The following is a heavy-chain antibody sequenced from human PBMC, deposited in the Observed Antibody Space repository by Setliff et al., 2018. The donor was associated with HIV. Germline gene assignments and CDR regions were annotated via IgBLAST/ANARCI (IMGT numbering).Heavy chain of an antibody. D-gene: IGHD3-10*01. CDR3: ARGYYNSGNYFEY. V-gene: IGHV1-3*01. J-gene: IGHJ4*02. Sequence: ASVKVSCKASGYTFTSYAMHWVRQAPGQSLEWMGWINAGNGNIRYSQKSQGRVTLTRDTSASTVYLDLSSLSSEDTAIYYCARGYYNSGNYFEYWGQGTLVTVSS. CDR2: INAGNGNI. CDR1: GYTFTSYA.